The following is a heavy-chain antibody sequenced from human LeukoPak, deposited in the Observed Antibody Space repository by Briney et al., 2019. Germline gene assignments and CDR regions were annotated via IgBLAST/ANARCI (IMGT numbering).Heavy chain of an antibody. V-gene: IGHV3-21*01. J-gene: IGHJ4*02. D-gene: IGHD3-22*01. CDR1: GFTFSSYS. Sequence: PGGSLRLSCAASGFTFSSYSMNWVRQAPGKGLEWVSSISSSSSYIYYADSVKGRFTISRDNAKNSLYLQMNSLSAEDTAVYYCARERATYYYDSSGQTHLDYWGQGTLVTVSS. CDR2: ISSSSSYI. CDR3: ARERATYYYDSSGQTHLDY.